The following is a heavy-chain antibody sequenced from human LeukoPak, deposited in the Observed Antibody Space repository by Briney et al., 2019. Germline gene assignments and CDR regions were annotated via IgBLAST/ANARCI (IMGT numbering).Heavy chain of an antibody. D-gene: IGHD6-6*01. CDR2: IYYSGST. J-gene: IGHJ4*02. V-gene: IGHV4-31*03. Sequence: SETLSLTCIVSGGXISSDAYFWSWIRQHPGKGLKWIGYIYYSGSTYYNPSLKSRVTISVDTSKNQFSLKLSSVTAADTAVYYCARTSIATRHFDYWGQGTPVTVSS. CDR3: ARTSIATRHFDY. CDR1: GGXISSDAYF.